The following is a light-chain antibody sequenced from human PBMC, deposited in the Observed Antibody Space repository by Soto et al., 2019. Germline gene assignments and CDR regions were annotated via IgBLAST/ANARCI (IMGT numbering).Light chain of an antibody. J-gene: IGKJ1*01. CDR3: HQRQSWPRT. CDR1: QYINTR. Sequence: TLSPATLSSFPGDRVDLSGRASQYINTRLAWYQHRPGQAPRLLIYQTSIRAAGIPARFSASGTGTDFTLTISDVQPEDFAVYYCHQRQSWPRTFGQGTKVDIK. CDR2: QTS. V-gene: IGKV3-11*01.